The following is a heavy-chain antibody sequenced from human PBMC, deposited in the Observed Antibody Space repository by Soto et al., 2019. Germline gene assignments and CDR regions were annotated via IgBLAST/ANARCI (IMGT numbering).Heavy chain of an antibody. V-gene: IGHV3-30*18. J-gene: IGHJ6*02. CDR3: GKDVGGYVPYYYGVDV. D-gene: IGHD1-26*01. Sequence: QVQLVESGGGVVQPGTSLRLSCAASGFTFKTHAMHWVRQAPGKGLEWMAVIAYDGNEKFYADSVKGRFTISRDNSKNAQYLQINTMRNEEAAVYSCGKDVGGYVPYYYGVDVWGQGTTVTVSS. CDR1: GFTFKTHA. CDR2: IAYDGNEK.